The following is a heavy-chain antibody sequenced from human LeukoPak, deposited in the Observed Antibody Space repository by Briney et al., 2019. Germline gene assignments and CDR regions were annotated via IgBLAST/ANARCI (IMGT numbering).Heavy chain of an antibody. CDR1: GYTFTSYY. D-gene: IGHD2-2*01. V-gene: IGHV1-46*01. CDR2: INPSGGST. Sequence: ASVKVSCKASGYTFTSYYMHWVRQAPGQGLEWMGIINPSGGSTSYAQKFQGRVTMTRDMSTSTVYMELSSLRSEDTTVYYCAREFRRGQLLPYYWGQGTLVTVSS. CDR3: AREFRRGQLLPYY. J-gene: IGHJ4*02.